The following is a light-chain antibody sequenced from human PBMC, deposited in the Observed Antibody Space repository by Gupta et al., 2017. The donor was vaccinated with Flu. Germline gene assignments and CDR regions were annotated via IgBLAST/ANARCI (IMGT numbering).Light chain of an antibody. V-gene: IGKV1-39*01. CDR1: QSVSGY. J-gene: IGKJ4*01. CDR2: DVS. CDR3: QQGESVPIT. Sequence: DIQMTQSPSSLSASVGDRVTIACRASQSVSGYVNWYQQRPGKAPKLLISDVSNLQSGVPSTFSGSGSGTDFTLTISKLQPEDSATYYCQQGESVPITFGRGTKVDIK.